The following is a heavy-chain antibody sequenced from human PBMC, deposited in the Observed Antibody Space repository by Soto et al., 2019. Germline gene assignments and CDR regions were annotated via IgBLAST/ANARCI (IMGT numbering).Heavy chain of an antibody. V-gene: IGHV4-34*01. CDR2: INHSGST. D-gene: IGHD3-22*01. CDR3: ARCDSSGYWFDP. Sequence: SETLALGCAVYGGSVSCYYWSWIRQPPGKGLEWIGEINHSGSTNYNPSLKSRVTISVDTSKNQFSLKLSSVTAADTAVYYCARCDSSGYWFDPWGQGTLVTVSS. J-gene: IGHJ5*02. CDR1: GGSVSCYY.